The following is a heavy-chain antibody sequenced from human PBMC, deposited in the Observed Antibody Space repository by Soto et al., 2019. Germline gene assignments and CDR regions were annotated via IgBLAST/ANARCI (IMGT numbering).Heavy chain of an antibody. Sequence: ASETLSLTCSIYSGSFSGYYWSWIRQPPGKGLEWIGEISQSGNTNYGPSLKSRVSISIDTSKKQFSLNLASVSAADTAVYYCARAPKVSGSSQTRPDFWGQGTLVTVSS. CDR3: ARAPKVSGSSQTRPDF. CDR1: SGSFSGYY. D-gene: IGHD6-6*01. J-gene: IGHJ4*02. V-gene: IGHV4-34*01. CDR2: ISQSGNT.